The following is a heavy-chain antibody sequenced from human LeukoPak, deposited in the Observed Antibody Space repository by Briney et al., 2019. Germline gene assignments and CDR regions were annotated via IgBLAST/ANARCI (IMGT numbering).Heavy chain of an antibody. Sequence: GGSLRLSCAASGFTFSDYYMSWIRQAPGKGLEWVSYISSSGSTIYYADSVKGRFTISRDNAKNSLYLQMNSLRAEDTAVYYCASGNYYDSSGDAFDIWRQGTMVTVSS. CDR3: ASGNYYDSSGDAFDI. V-gene: IGHV3-11*04. CDR2: ISSSGSTI. J-gene: IGHJ3*02. D-gene: IGHD3-22*01. CDR1: GFTFSDYY.